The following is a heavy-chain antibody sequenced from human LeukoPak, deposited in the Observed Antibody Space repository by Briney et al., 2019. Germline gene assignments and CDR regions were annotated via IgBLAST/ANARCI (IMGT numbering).Heavy chain of an antibody. V-gene: IGHV3-48*02. CDR2: ITSSSSTI. J-gene: IGHJ4*02. D-gene: IGHD5-12*01. Sequence: ETLSLTCTVSGGSVSSGSYYWSWIRQPPGKGLEWVSYITSSSSTIYYADSVKGRFTISRDNAKNSLYLQMNSLRDEDTAVYYCARDKWQSFDYWGQGTLLTVSS. CDR1: GGSVSSGSYY. CDR3: ARDKWQSFDY.